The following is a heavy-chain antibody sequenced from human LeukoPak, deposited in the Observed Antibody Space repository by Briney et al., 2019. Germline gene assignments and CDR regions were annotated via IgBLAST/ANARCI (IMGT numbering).Heavy chain of an antibody. CDR2: IRYDGSNK. D-gene: IGHD6-13*01. CDR1: GFTFSSYG. CDR3: ARDFGASSSWYKSLYYFDY. J-gene: IGHJ4*02. V-gene: IGHV3-30*02. Sequence: PGGSLRLSCAASGFTFSSYGMHWVRQAPGKGLEWVAFIRYDGSNKYYADSVKGRFAISRDNSKNTLYLQMNSLRAEDTAVYYCARDFGASSSWYKSLYYFDYWGQGTLVTVSS.